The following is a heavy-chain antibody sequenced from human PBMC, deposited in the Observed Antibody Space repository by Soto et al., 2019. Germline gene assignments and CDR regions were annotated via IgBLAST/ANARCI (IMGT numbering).Heavy chain of an antibody. CDR3: ARESIGYCSSTSCYEEVRYYYYMDV. D-gene: IGHD2-2*01. J-gene: IGHJ6*03. V-gene: IGHV3-53*04. Sequence: GGSLRLSCAASGFTVSSNYMSWVRQAPGKGLEWVSVIYSGGSTYYADSVKGRFTISRHNSKNTLYLQMNSLRAEDTAVYYWARESIGYCSSTSCYEEVRYYYYMDVWGKGTTVTVSS. CDR2: IYSGGST. CDR1: GFTVSSNY.